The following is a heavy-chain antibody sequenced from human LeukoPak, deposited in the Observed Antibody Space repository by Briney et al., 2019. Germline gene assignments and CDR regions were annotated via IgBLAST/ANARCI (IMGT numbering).Heavy chain of an antibody. CDR2: INPNSGGT. J-gene: IGHJ4*02. CDR3: ARDPRGSYYYDSSGYLFPRGGNGDY. D-gene: IGHD3-22*01. CDR1: GGTFSSYA. Sequence: GASVKVSFKASGGTFSSYAISWVRQAPGQGLEWMGWINPNSGGTNYAQKFQGRVTMTRDTSISTAYMELSRLRSDDTAVYYCARDPRGSYYYDSSGYLFPRGGNGDYWGQGTLVTVSS. V-gene: IGHV1-2*02.